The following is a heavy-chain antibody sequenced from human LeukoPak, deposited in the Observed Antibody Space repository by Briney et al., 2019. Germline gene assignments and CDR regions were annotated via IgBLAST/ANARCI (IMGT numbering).Heavy chain of an antibody. CDR1: GFNFSDYH. V-gene: IGHV3-11*01. Sequence: GGSLRLSCSASGFNFSDYHMSWIRQAPGKGLEWVSYISSSGSTIYYAPSVKGRFTISRDNAKNSLYLQMNSLRAEDTAVYVCARAFFDRLELLGAGGYYFDSWGQGTLVTVSS. D-gene: IGHD1-7*01. CDR3: ARAFFDRLELLGAGGYYFDS. CDR2: ISSSGSTI. J-gene: IGHJ4*02.